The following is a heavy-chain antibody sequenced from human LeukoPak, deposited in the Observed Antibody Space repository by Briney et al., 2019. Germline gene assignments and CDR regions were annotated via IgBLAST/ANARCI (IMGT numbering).Heavy chain of an antibody. D-gene: IGHD6-19*01. Sequence: PGGSLRLSCAASGFIFSDYSLTWVRQAPGKGLEWVSAIRPDGDRTYYANSVRGRFTISRDNSKDTVYLQINGLRVEDTAVYYCAREQSGTRGWYTVDYWGQGTLVTVSS. V-gene: IGHV3-23*01. J-gene: IGHJ4*02. CDR3: AREQSGTRGWYTVDY. CDR2: IRPDGDRT. CDR1: GFIFSDYS.